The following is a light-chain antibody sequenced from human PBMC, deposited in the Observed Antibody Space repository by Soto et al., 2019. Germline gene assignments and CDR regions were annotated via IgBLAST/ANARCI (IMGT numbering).Light chain of an antibody. CDR3: QQYQSSPFP. Sequence: EIVMTQSPATLSVSPGEGATLSCRANQHVSNHLAWYQHKPGQAPRLLIHAASRRAPGIPARFSGSGSGTEFTLTITSLQSEEFAVYYCQQYQSSPFPFGQGTKLEIK. CDR1: QHVSNH. V-gene: IGKV3-15*01. CDR2: AAS. J-gene: IGKJ2*01.